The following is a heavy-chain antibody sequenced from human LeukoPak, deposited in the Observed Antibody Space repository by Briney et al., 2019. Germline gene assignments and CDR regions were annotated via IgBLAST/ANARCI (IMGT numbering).Heavy chain of an antibody. CDR2: IYYSGST. J-gene: IGHJ6*03. Sequence: SETLSLTCTVSGGSISSHYWSWIRQPPGKGLEWIGYIYYSGSTNYNPSLKGRVTISVDTSKNQLSLKLSSVTAADTAVYYCARDVYSSSWYGYYYYYMDVWGKGTTVTVSS. V-gene: IGHV4-59*11. CDR3: ARDVYSSSWYGYYYYYMDV. D-gene: IGHD6-13*01. CDR1: GGSISSHY.